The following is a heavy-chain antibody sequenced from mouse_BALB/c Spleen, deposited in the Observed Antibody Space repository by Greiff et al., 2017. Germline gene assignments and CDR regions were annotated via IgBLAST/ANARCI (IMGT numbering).Heavy chain of an antibody. Sequence: EVKLVETGGGLVQPKGSLKLSCAASGFTFNTNAMNWVRQAPGKGLEWVARIRSKSNNYATYYADSVKDRFTISRDDSQSMLYLQMNNLKTEDTAMYYCVREYGNWGYFDVWGAGTTVTVSS. CDR2: IRSKSNNYAT. D-gene: IGHD2-10*02. J-gene: IGHJ1*01. CDR1: GFTFNTNA. V-gene: IGHV10S3*01. CDR3: VREYGNWGYFDV.